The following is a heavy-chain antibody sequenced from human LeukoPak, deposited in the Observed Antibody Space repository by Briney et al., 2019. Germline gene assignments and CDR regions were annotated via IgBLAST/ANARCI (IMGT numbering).Heavy chain of an antibody. CDR1: GYTFTGYY. Sequence: ASVEVSCKPSGYTFTGYYMHWMRQAPGQGLEWVGWINLNSGDTNYAQKFQGRVTTTRDTSISTAYMELRRLRSDDTAVYYCASWAGGNAPVASFDYWGQGTLVTVSS. CDR3: ASWAGGNAPVASFDY. CDR2: INLNSGDT. D-gene: IGHD2-21*01. V-gene: IGHV1-2*02. J-gene: IGHJ4*02.